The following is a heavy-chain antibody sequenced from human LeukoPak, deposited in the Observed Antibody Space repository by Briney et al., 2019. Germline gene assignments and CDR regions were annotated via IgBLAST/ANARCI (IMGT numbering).Heavy chain of an antibody. D-gene: IGHD3-22*01. J-gene: IGHJ5*02. Sequence: GGSLSLSCAASGFTFSSYVMSWVRQAPGKGLEWVSTISTSGGGTYYADSVKGRFTISRDNSKNTLYLQMNSLRDEDTAVYYCARLAIVGKWFDPWGQGTLVTVSS. V-gene: IGHV3-23*01. CDR2: ISTSGGGT. CDR3: ARLAIVGKWFDP. CDR1: GFTFSSYV.